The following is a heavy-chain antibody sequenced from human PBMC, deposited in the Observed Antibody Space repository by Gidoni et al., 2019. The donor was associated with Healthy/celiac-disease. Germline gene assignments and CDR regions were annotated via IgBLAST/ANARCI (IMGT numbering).Heavy chain of an antibody. CDR3: ARAGTGDSDYFDY. D-gene: IGHD7-27*01. J-gene: IGHJ4*02. CDR2: ISYDGSNK. CDR1: GFTFSSYA. Sequence: QVQLVESGGGVVQPGRSLRLSCAASGFTFSSYAMHWVRQAPGKGLEWVAVISYDGSNKYYADSVKGRFTISRDNSKNTLYLQMNSLRAEDTAVYYCARAGTGDSDYFDYWGQGTLVTVSS. V-gene: IGHV3-30-3*01.